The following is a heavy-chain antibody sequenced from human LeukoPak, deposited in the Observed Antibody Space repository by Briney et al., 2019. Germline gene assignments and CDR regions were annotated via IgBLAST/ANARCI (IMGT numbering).Heavy chain of an antibody. CDR3: ASAAGWELGY. CDR2: IKQDGSEK. CDR1: GSTFSRYW. J-gene: IGHJ4*02. D-gene: IGHD3-10*01. V-gene: IGHV3-7*01. Sequence: GGSLRLSCAASGSTFSRYWMSWVRQTPEKGLEWVANIKQDGSEKNHVDSVKGRFTISRDNAKNSLYLQMNSLRAEDTAVYYCASAAGWELGYWGQGTLVTVSS.